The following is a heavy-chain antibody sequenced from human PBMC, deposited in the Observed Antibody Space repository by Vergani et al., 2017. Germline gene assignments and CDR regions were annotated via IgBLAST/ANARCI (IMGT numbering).Heavy chain of an antibody. CDR1: GYSLTELT. J-gene: IGHJ4*02. CDR3: AIVTDYYDSSGYYLDY. CDR2: FDPEHGEV. V-gene: IGHV1-24*01. Sequence: QVQLVQSGSEVRKPGASVKVSCQVSGYSLTELTIHWVRQAPGKGLEWMGGFDPEHGEVTFAHHIQGRVTMTEDRYTDTAYMELSSLRPEDTALYYFAIVTDYYDSSGYYLDYWGQGTLVTVSS. D-gene: IGHD3-22*01.